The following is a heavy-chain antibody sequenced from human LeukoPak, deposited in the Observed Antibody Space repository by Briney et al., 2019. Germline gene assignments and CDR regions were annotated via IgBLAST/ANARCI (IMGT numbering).Heavy chain of an antibody. CDR2: IIPILGIA. D-gene: IGHD3-22*01. Sequence: SVKVSCKASGGTFSSYAISWVRQAPGQGLEWMGRIIPILGIANYAQKFQGRVTITADKSTSTAYMELSSLRSEDTAVYYCARGRYYYDSSGYYAQWGQGTLVTVSS. V-gene: IGHV1-69*04. J-gene: IGHJ4*02. CDR3: ARGRYYYDSSGYYAQ. CDR1: GGTFSSYA.